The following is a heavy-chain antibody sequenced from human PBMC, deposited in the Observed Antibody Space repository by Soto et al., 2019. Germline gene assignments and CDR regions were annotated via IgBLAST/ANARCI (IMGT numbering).Heavy chain of an antibody. CDR3: AAKRVRPSYYYMDV. Sequence: EASVKVSCKASGFTFTSSAMQWVRQARGQRLEWIGWIVVGSGNTNYAQKFQERVTITRDMSTSTAYMELSSLRSEDTAVYYCAAKRVRPSYYYMDVWGKGTTVTVSS. D-gene: IGHD6-6*01. CDR2: IVVGSGNT. V-gene: IGHV1-58*02. J-gene: IGHJ6*03. CDR1: GFTFTSSA.